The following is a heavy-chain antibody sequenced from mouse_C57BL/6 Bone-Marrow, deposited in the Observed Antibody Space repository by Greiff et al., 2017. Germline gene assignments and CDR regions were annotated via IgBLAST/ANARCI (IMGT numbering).Heavy chain of an antibody. CDR1: VFTFSSYP. V-gene: IGHV5-9*01. CDR2: ISGGGGNT. Sequence: EVKVEESGGGLVKPGGSLKLSCAASVFTFSSYPISWVRPTPEKRLAWVATISGGGGNTYYPDSVKGRFTISRDHAKNTLYLQMSSLRSEDTALYYCAVPRGYWGQGTTRTGAS. CDR3: AVPRGY. D-gene: IGHD5-1*01. J-gene: IGHJ2*01.